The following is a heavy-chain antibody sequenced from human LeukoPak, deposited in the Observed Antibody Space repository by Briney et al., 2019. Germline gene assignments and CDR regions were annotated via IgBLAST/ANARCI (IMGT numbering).Heavy chain of an antibody. D-gene: IGHD6-25*01. J-gene: IGHJ5*02. Sequence: ASVKVSCKASGYTFTGYHMHWVRQAPGQGLEWMGWISGYSGDTNYAQKLQGRVTMTTDTSTSTVYMELRSLGSDDTAVYYCARGVKFRAANWFDLWGQGTLVTVSS. CDR1: GYTFTGYH. V-gene: IGHV1-18*04. CDR2: ISGYSGDT. CDR3: ARGVKFRAANWFDL.